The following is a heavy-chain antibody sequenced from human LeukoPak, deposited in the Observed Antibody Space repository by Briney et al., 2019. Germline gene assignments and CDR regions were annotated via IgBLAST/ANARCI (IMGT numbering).Heavy chain of an antibody. D-gene: IGHD3-22*01. CDR3: AREPYYYDTSRYYSPLDY. Sequence: SETLSLTCTVSGGSISSPLYFWSWIRQPAGKGLEWIGSIYSSGSTTYNPSLENRVSMSVDTSKNQFSLKLSSVTAADTAVYYCAREPYYYDTSRYYSPLDYWGQGTLVTVSS. CDR1: GGSISSPLYF. CDR2: IYSSGST. J-gene: IGHJ4*02. V-gene: IGHV4-61*02.